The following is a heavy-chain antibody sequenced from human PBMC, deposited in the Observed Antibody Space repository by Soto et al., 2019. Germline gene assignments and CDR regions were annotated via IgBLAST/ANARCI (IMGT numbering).Heavy chain of an antibody. J-gene: IGHJ4*02. CDR3: AKGRIVGATKAVDFDY. CDR1: GFTFRRYA. Sequence: EVQLLESGGALVQPGGSLRLSCVASGFTFRRYAMAWVRQAPGKGLEWVTTFSGTGDNTYYADSVKGRFTVSRDDSKSTLYLQLSSLRAEDTALYYCAKGRIVGATKAVDFDYWGQGTLVTVSA. D-gene: IGHD1-26*01. CDR2: FSGTGDNT. V-gene: IGHV3-23*01.